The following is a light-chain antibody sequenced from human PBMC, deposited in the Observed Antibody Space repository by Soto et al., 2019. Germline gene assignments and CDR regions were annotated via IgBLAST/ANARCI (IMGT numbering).Light chain of an antibody. CDR3: QQYNSYPMYT. CDR2: DAS. CDR1: QSISSW. Sequence: DIQMTQSPSTLCASVGDRVTITCRASQSISSWLAWYQQKPGKAPKLLIYDASSLESGVPSRFSGSGSGTELTFTISSLQPDDFATHYCQQYNSYPMYTFGQGTKLEIK. J-gene: IGKJ2*01. V-gene: IGKV1-5*01.